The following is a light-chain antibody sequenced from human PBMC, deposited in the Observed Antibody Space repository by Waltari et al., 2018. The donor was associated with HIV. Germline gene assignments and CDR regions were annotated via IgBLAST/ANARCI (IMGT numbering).Light chain of an antibody. J-gene: IGLJ3*02. CDR3: ATWDHRLNGWV. CDR1: SPNIGSDA. Sequence: QAVLTQPPSAPGTPGPRITISCSGSSPNIGSDAVNWYQQLPGTAPKLLSYNNNKRPAGCPDRFAAYKSGTSASLAISGLQSEDEADYYCATWDHRLNGWVFGGGTKLTVL. CDR2: NNN. V-gene: IGLV1-44*01.